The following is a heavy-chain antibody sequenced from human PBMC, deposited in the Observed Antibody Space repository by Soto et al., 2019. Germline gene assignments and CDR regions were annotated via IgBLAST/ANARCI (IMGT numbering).Heavy chain of an antibody. V-gene: IGHV4-59*01. CDR3: ARAVAAAGSGFAFDS. CDR1: VGSMKNYY. J-gene: IGHJ4*02. CDR2: IYYSGSS. D-gene: IGHD6-13*01. Sequence: SETLSLTCTVSVGSMKNYYWSWIRQPPGKGLEWIGYIYYSGSSSYNPSLRSRVTILVDTSKNQFSLNLSSVGAADTAVYYCARAVAAAGSGFAFDSWGQGTLVTVSS.